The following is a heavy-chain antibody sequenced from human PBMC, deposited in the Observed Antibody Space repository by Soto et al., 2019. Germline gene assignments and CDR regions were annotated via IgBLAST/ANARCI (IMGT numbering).Heavy chain of an antibody. Sequence: SEKVSFKASGGTFSSYAISWVRQAPGQGLEWMGGIIPIFGTANYAQKFQGRVTITADKSTSTAYMELSSLRSEDTAVYYCARSDYGDYRRFDYWGQGTLVTVSS. J-gene: IGHJ4*02. CDR2: IIPIFGTA. V-gene: IGHV1-69*06. CDR1: GGTFSSYA. CDR3: ARSDYGDYRRFDY. D-gene: IGHD4-17*01.